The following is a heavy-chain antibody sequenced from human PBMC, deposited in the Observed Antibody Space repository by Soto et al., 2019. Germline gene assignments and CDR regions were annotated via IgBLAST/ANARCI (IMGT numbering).Heavy chain of an antibody. D-gene: IGHD5-12*01. Sequence: GGSLRLSCAASGFTFSAYSMSWVRQAPGKGLEWVSSITSRSDYIYYADSLKGRFTISRDNAKNSLYLQMHSLRAEDTAFYYCARVDGYTYPNGYWGQGTLVTVSS. V-gene: IGHV3-21*01. CDR3: ARVDGYTYPNGY. CDR1: GFTFSAYS. CDR2: ITSRSDYI. J-gene: IGHJ4*02.